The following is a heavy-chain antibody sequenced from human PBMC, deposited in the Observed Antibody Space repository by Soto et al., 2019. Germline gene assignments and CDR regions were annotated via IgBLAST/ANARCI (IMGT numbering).Heavy chain of an antibody. V-gene: IGHV3-23*01. CDR2: IGASGDNT. Sequence: EVQLLESGGGLVQPGGSLRLSCAASGFTFNRFAMTWVRQAPGKGLEWVSTIGASGDNTFYADSVKGRFTISRDNSGDTLFLQMNRLRAEDTALYYCAKLGYCSGGTCYLDYYNGLDVWGQWTTVTVSS. D-gene: IGHD2-15*01. CDR1: GFTFNRFA. J-gene: IGHJ6*02. CDR3: AKLGYCSGGTCYLDYYNGLDV.